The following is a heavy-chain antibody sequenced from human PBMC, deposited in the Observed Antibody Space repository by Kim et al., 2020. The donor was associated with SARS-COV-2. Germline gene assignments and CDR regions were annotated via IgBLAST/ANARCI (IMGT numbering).Heavy chain of an antibody. CDR1: GGTFSSYA. CDR2: IIPILGIA. V-gene: IGHV1-69*04. J-gene: IGHJ4*02. Sequence: SVKVSCKASGGTFSSYAISWVRQAPGQGLEWMGRIIPILGIANYAQKFQGRVTITADKSTSTAYMELSSLRSEDTAVYYCARDLYRAGEVWVYYFDYWGQGTLVTVSS. CDR3: ARDLYRAGEVWVYYFDY. D-gene: IGHD2-2*02.